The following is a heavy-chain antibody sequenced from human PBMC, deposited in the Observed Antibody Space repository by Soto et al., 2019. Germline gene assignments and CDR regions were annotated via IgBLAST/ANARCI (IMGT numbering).Heavy chain of an antibody. Sequence: QVQLVQSGPEVKKPGASVTVSCKTSGYTFTDHGIDWGRQAPGQGLEWVGWVSSYNGNTNYAYNLKDRVIMTTDASTSTAYIELRGLRSDDTAVYYGAREVEGSYSPADFWGQGTPVTVSS. CDR3: AREVEGSYSPADF. CDR2: VSSYNGNT. D-gene: IGHD3-10*01. J-gene: IGHJ4*02. V-gene: IGHV1-18*01. CDR1: GYTFTDHG.